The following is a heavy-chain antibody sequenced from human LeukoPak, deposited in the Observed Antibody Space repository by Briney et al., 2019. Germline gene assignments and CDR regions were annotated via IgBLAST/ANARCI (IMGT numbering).Heavy chain of an antibody. V-gene: IGHV3-7*03. D-gene: IGHD2-15*01. CDR2: INQYGSEK. J-gene: IGHJ6*03. Sequence: QPGGSLRLSCAASGFTFSTYWMSWVRQAPGKGLEWVANINQYGSEKYFVDSVKGRFTISRDNSKNTMYLQMNSLRAEDTAVYYCAKSGGRYNNYYMDVWGKGTTVTVSS. CDR1: GFTFSTYW. CDR3: AKSGGRYNNYYMDV.